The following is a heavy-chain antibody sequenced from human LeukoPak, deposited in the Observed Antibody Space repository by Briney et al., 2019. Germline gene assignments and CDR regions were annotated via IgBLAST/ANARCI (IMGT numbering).Heavy chain of an antibody. D-gene: IGHD6-19*01. V-gene: IGHV3-7*01. CDR2: IKQDGSEK. Sequence: ETLSLTCTVSGGSISSSSYYWGWVRQAPGKGLEWVANIKQDGSEKYYVDSVKGRFTISRDNAKNSLYLQMNSLRAEDTAVYYCAREEAVAGIDYWGQGTLVTVSS. J-gene: IGHJ4*02. CDR1: GGSISSSSYY. CDR3: AREEAVAGIDY.